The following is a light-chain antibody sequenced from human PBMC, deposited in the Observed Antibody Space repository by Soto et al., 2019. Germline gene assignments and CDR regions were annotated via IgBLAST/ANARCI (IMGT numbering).Light chain of an antibody. CDR2: EGT. CDR3: FSYAGSTYV. V-gene: IGLV2-23*01. Sequence: QSVLTQPASACGSPGQSITIFCTGTGSDVGSYNFVSWYQQYPGKVPTLMIYEGTKRPSGVSNRFSGSKSGNTASLTISGLQAEDEADYYCFSYAGSTYVFGTGTKVTAL. J-gene: IGLJ1*01. CDR1: GSDVGSYNF.